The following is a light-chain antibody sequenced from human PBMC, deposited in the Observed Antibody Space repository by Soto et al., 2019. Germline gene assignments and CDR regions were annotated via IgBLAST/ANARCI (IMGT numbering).Light chain of an antibody. J-gene: IGLJ1*01. CDR1: SGHSSYA. V-gene: IGLV4-69*01. Sequence: QLVLPQSPSASASLGASVKLTCTLSSGHSSYAIAWHQQQPEKGPRYLMKLNSDGSHSKGDGIPDRFSGSSFGAERYLTISSLQSEDEADYYCQTWGTGIHYVFGTGTKVTVL. CDR2: LNSDGSH. CDR3: QTWGTGIHYV.